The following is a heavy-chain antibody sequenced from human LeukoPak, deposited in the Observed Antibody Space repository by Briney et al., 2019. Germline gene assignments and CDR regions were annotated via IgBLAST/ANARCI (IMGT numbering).Heavy chain of an antibody. CDR1: GFTFSSYA. V-gene: IGHV3-15*01. CDR2: IKSKTDGGTT. CDR3: TTESTMIVVIGFDY. Sequence: PGGSLRLSCAASGFTFSSYAMSWVRQAPGKGLEWVGRIKSKTDGGTTDYAAPVKGRFTISRDDSKNTLYLQMNSLKTEDTAVYYCTTESTMIVVIGFDYWGQGTLVTVSS. J-gene: IGHJ4*02. D-gene: IGHD3-22*01.